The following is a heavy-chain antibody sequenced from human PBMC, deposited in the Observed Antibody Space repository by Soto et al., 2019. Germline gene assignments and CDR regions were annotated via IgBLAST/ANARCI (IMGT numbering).Heavy chain of an antibody. Sequence: QVQLVESGGGVVQPGRSLRLSCAASGFTFSSYGMHWVRQVPGKGLEWVAVIWYDGSNKYYADSVKGRFTISRDNSKNTLYLQMNSLRAENTAVYYSARDDTYYYDSSGKDAFDICGQGTMVTVSS. J-gene: IGHJ3*02. CDR3: ARDDTYYYDSSGKDAFDI. D-gene: IGHD3-22*01. CDR2: IWYDGSNK. V-gene: IGHV3-33*01. CDR1: GFTFSSYG.